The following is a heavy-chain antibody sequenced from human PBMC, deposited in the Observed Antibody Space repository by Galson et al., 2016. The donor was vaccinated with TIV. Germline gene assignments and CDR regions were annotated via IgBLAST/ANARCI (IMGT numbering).Heavy chain of an antibody. J-gene: IGHJ6*02. D-gene: IGHD3-10*01. Sequence: SLRLSCAASGFTFSSYAMYWVRQAPGKGLEWVALISHDGNDERYADSVKGRFTISGDNSKNTLYLKLNSLRPEDTAVYYCARDRAHYDSVSFYYGMDVWGQGTTVTVSS. CDR1: GFTFSSYA. CDR2: ISHDGNDE. V-gene: IGHV3-30-3*01. CDR3: ARDRAHYDSVSFYYGMDV.